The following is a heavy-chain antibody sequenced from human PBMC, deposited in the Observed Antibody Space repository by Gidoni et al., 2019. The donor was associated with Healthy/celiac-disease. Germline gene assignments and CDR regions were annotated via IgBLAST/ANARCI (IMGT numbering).Heavy chain of an antibody. J-gene: IGHJ5*02. CDR1: GFTLSRYG. CDR2: ISYDGSNK. CDR3: AKVSRRWLVLSWFDP. V-gene: IGHV3-30*18. Sequence: QMPLVESGGGGVHPGRSLRLSRAASGFTLSRYGMDWVRQAPDKGLEWVAVISYDGSNKYYADSVKGRFTISRDNSKNRLYLQMNSLRAEDTAVYYCAKVSRRWLVLSWFDPWGQGTLVTVSS. D-gene: IGHD6-19*01.